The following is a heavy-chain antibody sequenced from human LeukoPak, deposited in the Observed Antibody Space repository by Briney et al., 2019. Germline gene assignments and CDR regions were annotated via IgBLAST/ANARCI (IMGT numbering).Heavy chain of an antibody. D-gene: IGHD3-22*01. J-gene: IGHJ3*02. CDR1: GFTFSSYS. Sequence: GGSLRLSCAASGFTFSSYSMNWVRQAPGKGLEWVSSISSSSSYIYYADSVKGRFTISRDNAKSSLYLQMNSLRAEDTAVYYCARYYYDSSGYWVYAFDIWGQGTMVTVSS. CDR2: ISSSSSYI. V-gene: IGHV3-21*01. CDR3: ARYYYDSSGYWVYAFDI.